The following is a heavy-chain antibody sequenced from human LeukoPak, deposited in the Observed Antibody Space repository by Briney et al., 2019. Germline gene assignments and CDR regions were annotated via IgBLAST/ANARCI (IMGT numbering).Heavy chain of an antibody. CDR1: GGSISSDY. Sequence: SETLSLTCTISGGSISSDYWSWIRQPPGKGLEWIGYLSLGEVAFYNPSLESRLTTSADTSKNQFSLKLSSVTAADTAVYYCARVSRYSGSYYNYWGQGTLVTVSS. D-gene: IGHD1-26*01. V-gene: IGHV4-59*12. CDR3: ARVSRYSGSYYNY. J-gene: IGHJ4*02. CDR2: LSLGEVA.